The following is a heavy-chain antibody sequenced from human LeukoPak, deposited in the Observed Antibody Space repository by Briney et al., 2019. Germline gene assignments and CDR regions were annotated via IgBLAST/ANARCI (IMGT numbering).Heavy chain of an antibody. CDR1: GYTFTSYG. D-gene: IGHD5-18*01. V-gene: IGHV1-18*01. CDR2: ISAYNGNT. CDR3: ARDSEDTAMVGDAFDN. Sequence: ASVKVSCKASGYTFTSYGISWVRQAPGQGLEWMGWISAYNGNTNYAQKLQGRVTMTTDTSTSTAYMELRSLRSDDTAVYYCARDSEDTAMVGDAFDNWGQGTMVTVSS. J-gene: IGHJ3*02.